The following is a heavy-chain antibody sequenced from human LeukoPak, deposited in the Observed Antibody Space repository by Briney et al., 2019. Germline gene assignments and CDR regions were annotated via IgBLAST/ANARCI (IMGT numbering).Heavy chain of an antibody. CDR2: IYSGGST. Sequence: PGGSLGLSCAASGFTVSSNYMSWVRQAPGKGLEWVSVIYSGGSTYYADSVKDRFTISRDNSKNTLYLQMNSLRAEDTAVYYCARDLAVQQWLVGFDYWGQGTLVTVSS. J-gene: IGHJ4*02. V-gene: IGHV3-66*01. D-gene: IGHD6-19*01. CDR3: ARDLAVQQWLVGFDY. CDR1: GFTVSSNY.